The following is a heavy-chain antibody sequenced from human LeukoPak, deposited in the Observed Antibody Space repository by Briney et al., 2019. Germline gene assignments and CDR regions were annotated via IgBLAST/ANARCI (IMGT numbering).Heavy chain of an antibody. J-gene: IGHJ4*02. CDR3: ASSVWGSYRPFDY. CDR2: IYTSGST. V-gene: IGHV4-39*07. CDR1: GGSISSSSYY. Sequence: SETLSLTCTVSGGSISSSSYYWGWIRQPPGKGLEWIGRIYTSGSTNYNPSLKSRVTISVDTSKNQFSLKLSSVTAADTAVYYCASSVWGSYRPFDYWGQGTLVTVSS. D-gene: IGHD3-16*02.